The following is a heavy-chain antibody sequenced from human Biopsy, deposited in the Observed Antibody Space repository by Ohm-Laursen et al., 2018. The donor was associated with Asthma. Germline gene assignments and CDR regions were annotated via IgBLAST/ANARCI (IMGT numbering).Heavy chain of an antibody. CDR2: MWYDGSSK. CDR3: ARERAGVLGSYNGMDV. J-gene: IGHJ6*02. D-gene: IGHD2-8*01. CDR1: GFTFSSYG. V-gene: IGHV3-33*01. Sequence: SLRLSCAASGFTFSSYGMHWVRQAPGKGLEWVAGMWYDGSSKYYADSVKGRFTSSRGNSKNTLYLQMNSLRPDDTAVYFCARERAGVLGSYNGMDVWGPGTTVSGSS.